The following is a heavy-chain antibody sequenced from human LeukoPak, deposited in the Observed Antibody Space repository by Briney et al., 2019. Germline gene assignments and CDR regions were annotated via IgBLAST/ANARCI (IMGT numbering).Heavy chain of an antibody. CDR1: GFTFSSYS. Sequence: PGGSLRLSCAASGFTFSSYSMNWVRQAPGKGLEWVSSISSSSSYIYYADSVKGRFTISRDNAKNSLFLQMNSLRAEDAAVYYCVKFRGIQHYNYHMDVWGKGTTVTVSS. J-gene: IGHJ6*03. CDR2: ISSSSSYI. D-gene: IGHD3-10*01. CDR3: VKFRGIQHYNYHMDV. V-gene: IGHV3-21*04.